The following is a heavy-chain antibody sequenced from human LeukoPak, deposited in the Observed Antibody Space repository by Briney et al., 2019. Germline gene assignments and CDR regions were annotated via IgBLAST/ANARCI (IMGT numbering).Heavy chain of an antibody. CDR3: AREGCSSTSCYFDY. CDR1: EFTFSSYW. V-gene: IGHV3-74*01. J-gene: IGHJ4*02. Sequence: GGSLRLSCAAPEFTFSSYWMHWVRQAPGKGLVWVSRINSDGSSTSYADSVKGRFTISRDNAKNTLYLQMNSLRAEDTAVYYCAREGCSSTSCYFDYWGQGTLVTVSS. D-gene: IGHD2-2*01. CDR2: INSDGSST.